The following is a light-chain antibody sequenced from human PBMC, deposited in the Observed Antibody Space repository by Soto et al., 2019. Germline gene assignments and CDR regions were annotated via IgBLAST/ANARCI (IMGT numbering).Light chain of an antibody. CDR3: CSYAGSSTVI. Sequence: QSVLTQPASVSGSPGQSITISCTGTSSDVGSYTLVSWYQQHPGKAPKLMISEVTKRPSGVSDRFSGSKSDNTASLTISGLQAEDEDDYYCCSYAGSSTVIFGGGTKLTVL. V-gene: IGLV2-23*02. CDR2: EVT. J-gene: IGLJ2*01. CDR1: SSDVGSYTL.